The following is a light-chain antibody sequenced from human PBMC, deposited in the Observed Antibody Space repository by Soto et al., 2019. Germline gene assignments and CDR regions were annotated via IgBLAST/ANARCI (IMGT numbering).Light chain of an antibody. CDR3: SSFTSDRIYV. V-gene: IGLV2-14*03. CDR1: HNDIGTYDY. Sequence: QSALTQPTSVSGSPGQSITISCTGNHNDIGTYDYVSWNQQHPGRAPRLLIYGVTTRPSGISDRFSASKSGLTASLTISGLQPEDEADYYCSSFTSDRIYVFGPGTKLTVL. J-gene: IGLJ1*01. CDR2: GVT.